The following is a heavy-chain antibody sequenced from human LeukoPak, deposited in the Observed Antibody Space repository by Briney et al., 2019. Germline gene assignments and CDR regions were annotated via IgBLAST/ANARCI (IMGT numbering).Heavy chain of an antibody. CDR3: ARTLYIAAVPGGFDY. CDR1: GYTFTGYY. CDR2: INPKNAGT. J-gene: IGHJ4*02. D-gene: IGHD6-13*01. Sequence: ASVKVSCKASGYTFTGYYLHWVRQAPGQGLEWMGWINPKNAGTNFAQRFQGRVTMTRDTSISTVYMELSRLRSDDTALYYCARTLYIAAVPGGFDYWGQGSLVTVSS. V-gene: IGHV1-2*02.